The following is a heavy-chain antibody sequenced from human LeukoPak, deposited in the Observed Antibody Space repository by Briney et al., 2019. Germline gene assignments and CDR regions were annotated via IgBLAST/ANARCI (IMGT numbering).Heavy chain of an antibody. Sequence: SHTLSLTCTVSGGSISSGGYYWSWIRQHPGKGLEWIGYIYYSGSTYYNPSLKSRVTISVDTSKNQFSLKLSSVTAADTAVYYCARGWTAMVNFDYWGQGTLVTVSS. CDR2: IYYSGST. CDR3: ARGWTAMVNFDY. V-gene: IGHV4-31*03. J-gene: IGHJ4*02. D-gene: IGHD5-18*01. CDR1: GGSISSGGYY.